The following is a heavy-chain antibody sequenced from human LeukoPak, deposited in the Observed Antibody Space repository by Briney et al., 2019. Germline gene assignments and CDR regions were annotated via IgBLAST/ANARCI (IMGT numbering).Heavy chain of an antibody. D-gene: IGHD6-6*01. J-gene: IGHJ4*02. CDR3: ARTIAARPYYFDY. CDR1: GGSISSRY. CDR2: IYYSGYS. V-gene: IGHV4-59*11. Sequence: PSETLSLTCTVSGGSISSRYWSWIRQPPGKGLEWIGYIYYSGYSKYNPSLKSRVTISVDTSKNQFSLKLSSVTAADTAVYYCARTIAARPYYFDYWGQGTLVTVSS.